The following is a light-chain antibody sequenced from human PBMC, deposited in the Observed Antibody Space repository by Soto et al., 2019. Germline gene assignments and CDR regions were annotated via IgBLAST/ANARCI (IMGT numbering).Light chain of an antibody. CDR3: QQYNTYST. J-gene: IGKJ1*01. V-gene: IGKV1-5*03. Sequence: DIQMTQSPSTLSASVGDRVTITCRASQSISSWLAWYQQKPGKAPKLLIYEASNSQSGVPSRFSGSGSGTEFTLAISSLQPDDFATYYCQQYNTYSTCGQGTKVEIK. CDR1: QSISSW. CDR2: EAS.